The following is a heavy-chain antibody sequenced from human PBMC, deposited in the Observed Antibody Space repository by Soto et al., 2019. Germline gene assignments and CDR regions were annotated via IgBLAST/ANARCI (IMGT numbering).Heavy chain of an antibody. CDR3: ARAPMVLSRSYFDS. CDR1: GGSISNFY. Sequence: PSETLSLTCTVSGGSISNFYWSWIRQPPGKGLEWIGYISYSGNTNYNPSLKSRVSISVDTSKNQLSLYLTSVTAADTAVYYCARAPMVLSRSYFDSWGQGTPVTVSS. J-gene: IGHJ4*02. V-gene: IGHV4-59*13. D-gene: IGHD2-8*01. CDR2: ISYSGNT.